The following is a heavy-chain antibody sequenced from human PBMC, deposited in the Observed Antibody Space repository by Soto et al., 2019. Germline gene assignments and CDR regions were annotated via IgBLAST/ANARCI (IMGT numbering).Heavy chain of an antibody. D-gene: IGHD2-8*01. Sequence: TLSLTCTVSGGSISSGGYYWSWIRQHPGKGLEWIGYIYYSGSTYYNPSLKSRVTISVDTSKNQFSLKLSSVTAADTAVYYCANSGVFCNNRVCPYYFDYWCQGILVSVS. J-gene: IGHJ4*02. V-gene: IGHV4-31*03. CDR1: GGSISSGGYY. CDR2: IYYSGST. CDR3: ANSGVFCNNRVCPYYFDY.